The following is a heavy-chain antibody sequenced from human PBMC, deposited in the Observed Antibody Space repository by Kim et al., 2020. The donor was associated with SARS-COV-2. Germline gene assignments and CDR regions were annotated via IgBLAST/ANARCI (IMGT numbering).Heavy chain of an antibody. CDR1: GFTFGMYC. CDR3: AKKPDDRSTWGQHGMDV. D-gene: IGHD1-1*01. CDR2: ISYDGSNI. Sequence: GGSLRLSWVASGFTFGMYCMHWARQAPGKGLQWVAVISYDGSNIYYADSVKGRFTISRDNSKNTLYLQMNSVRAEDTAVYYCAKKPDDRSTWGQHGMDVWGQGTTVTVYS. V-gene: IGHV3-30*18. J-gene: IGHJ6*02.